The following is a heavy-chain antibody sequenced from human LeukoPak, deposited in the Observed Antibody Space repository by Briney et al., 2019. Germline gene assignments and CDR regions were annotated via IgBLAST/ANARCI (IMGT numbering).Heavy chain of an antibody. CDR2: IYHTGST. D-gene: IGHD3-9*01. J-gene: IGHJ5*02. CDR3: ARVPGYYDILTGWPRRRIWFDP. V-gene: IGHV4-4*02. Sequence: SSGTLSLTCAVSGGSISSSNWWSWVRQPPGKGLDWIGEIYHTGSTKYNPSLKSRVTISVDKSKNQFSLKLSSVTAADTAVYYCARVPGYYDILTGWPRRRIWFDPWGQGTLVTVSS. CDR1: GGSISSSNW.